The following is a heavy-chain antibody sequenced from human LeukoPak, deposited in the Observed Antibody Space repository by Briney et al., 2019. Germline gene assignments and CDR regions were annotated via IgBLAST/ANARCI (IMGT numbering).Heavy chain of an antibody. D-gene: IGHD6-19*01. CDR3: ARVGYSSGWYRN. Sequence: GGSLRLSCAASGLTFSGYWMNWVRQAPGKGLEWVASIKPDGSEKYYVDSVKGRFTISRDNAKKSLYLQMTSLRDEDTAVYYCARVGYSSGWYRNWGQGTLVTVSS. V-gene: IGHV3-7*02. CDR1: GLTFSGYW. J-gene: IGHJ4*02. CDR2: IKPDGSEK.